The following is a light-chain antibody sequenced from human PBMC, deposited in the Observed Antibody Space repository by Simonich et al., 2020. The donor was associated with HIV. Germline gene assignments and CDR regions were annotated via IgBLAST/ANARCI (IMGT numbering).Light chain of an antibody. CDR2: DAS. CDR3: QQYNNWPLF. Sequence: EIVLTQSPATLSLSPGERATLSCWASQSVSSSLAWYQQKPGQTPRLLIYDASNRATGIPARFSGTGSGTDFTLTISSLEPEDFATYYCQQYNNWPLFFGQGTKLEIK. V-gene: IGKV3-11*01. CDR1: QSVSSS. J-gene: IGKJ2*01.